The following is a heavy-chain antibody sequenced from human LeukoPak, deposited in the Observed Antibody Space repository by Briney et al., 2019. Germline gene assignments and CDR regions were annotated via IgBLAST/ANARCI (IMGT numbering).Heavy chain of an antibody. CDR1: GFTVSSNY. CDR2: IYSGGST. Sequence: GGSLRLSCAASGFTVSSNYMSWVRQAPGKGLEWVSVIYSGGSTYYADSVKGRFTTSRDNSKNTLYLQMNSLRAEDTAVYYCARDVGYSYGIGYYFDYWGQGTLVTVSS. V-gene: IGHV3-66*01. J-gene: IGHJ4*02. D-gene: IGHD5-18*01. CDR3: ARDVGYSYGIGYYFDY.